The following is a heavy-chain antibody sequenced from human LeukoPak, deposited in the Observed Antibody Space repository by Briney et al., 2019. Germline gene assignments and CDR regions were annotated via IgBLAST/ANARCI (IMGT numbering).Heavy chain of an antibody. CDR1: GGSFSGYY. Sequence: SETLTLTCAVYGGSFSGYYWSWIRQPPGKGLEWIGEINHSGSTNYNPSLKSRVTISVDTSKNQFSLKLSSVTAADTAVYYCARREYSSSFDYWGQGTLVTVSS. J-gene: IGHJ4*02. V-gene: IGHV4-34*01. CDR3: ARREYSSSFDY. D-gene: IGHD6-6*01. CDR2: INHSGST.